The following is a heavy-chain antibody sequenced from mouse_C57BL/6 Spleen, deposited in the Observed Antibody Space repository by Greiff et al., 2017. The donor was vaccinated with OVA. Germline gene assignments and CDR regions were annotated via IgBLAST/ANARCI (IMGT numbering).Heavy chain of an antibody. Sequence: QVQLQQPGTELVKPGASVKLSCKASGYTFTSYWMHWVKQRPGPGLEWIGNINPSNGGTNYNEKFKSKATLTVDKSSGTAYMQLSSLTSEDSAVYCCAREDYDETWFAYWGQGTLVTVSA. V-gene: IGHV1-53*01. J-gene: IGHJ3*01. D-gene: IGHD2-4*01. CDR2: INPSNGGT. CDR3: AREDYDETWFAY. CDR1: GYTFTSYW.